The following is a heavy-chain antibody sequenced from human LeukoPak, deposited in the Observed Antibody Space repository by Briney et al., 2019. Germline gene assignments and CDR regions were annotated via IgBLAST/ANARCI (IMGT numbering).Heavy chain of an antibody. CDR3: ARSPSYMDV. Sequence: PSETLSLTCTVPGGSISSSSYYWGWIRQPPGKGLEWIGSIYYSGSTYYNPSLKSRVTISVDTSKNQFSLKLSSVTAADTAVYYCARSPSYMDVWGKGTTVTVSS. CDR2: IYYSGST. V-gene: IGHV4-39*01. CDR1: GGSISSSSYY. J-gene: IGHJ6*03.